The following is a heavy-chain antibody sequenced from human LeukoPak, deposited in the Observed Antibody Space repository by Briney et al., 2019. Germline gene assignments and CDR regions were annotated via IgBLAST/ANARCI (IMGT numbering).Heavy chain of an antibody. D-gene: IGHD3-10*01. J-gene: IGHJ6*03. Sequence: GGSLRLSCAASGFTFSNAWMSWVRQAPGKGLEWVGRIKSKTDGGTTDYAAPVKGRFTISRDNAKNSLYLQMNSLSAEDTAVYYCARSVEAGYMDVWGKGTTVTISS. CDR2: IKSKTDGGTT. CDR3: ARSVEAGYMDV. V-gene: IGHV3-15*01. CDR1: GFTFSNAW.